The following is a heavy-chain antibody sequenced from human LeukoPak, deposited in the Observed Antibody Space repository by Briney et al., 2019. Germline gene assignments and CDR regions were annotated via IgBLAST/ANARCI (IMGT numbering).Heavy chain of an antibody. J-gene: IGHJ4*02. CDR2: IIPIFGTA. D-gene: IGHD5-24*01. CDR3: ARPGEMATIMGGFDY. Sequence: ASVKVSCKASGYKFTNYGISWVRQAPGQGLEWMGGIIPIFGTANYAQKFQGRVTITAVESTSTAYMELSSLRSEDTAVYYCARPGEMATIMGGFDYWGQGTLVTVSS. CDR1: GYKFTNYG. V-gene: IGHV1-69*13.